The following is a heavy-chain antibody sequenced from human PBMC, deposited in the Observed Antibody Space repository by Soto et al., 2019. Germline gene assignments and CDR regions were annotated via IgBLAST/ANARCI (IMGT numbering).Heavy chain of an antibody. CDR2: ITGSGDRT. D-gene: IGHD3-3*01. J-gene: IGHJ4*02. CDR1: GFTFSSYA. CDR3: SKVFVFTIREGFEY. V-gene: IGHV3-23*01. Sequence: EVQLLESGGGLVQPGGSLRLSCAASGFTFSSYAMSLVRKAPGKGLEWVSAITGSGDRTYSADSVKGRFTVSRDNSKPTQYLQMISLRAEVTAVYYCSKVFVFTIREGFEYWCLGLRATVSS.